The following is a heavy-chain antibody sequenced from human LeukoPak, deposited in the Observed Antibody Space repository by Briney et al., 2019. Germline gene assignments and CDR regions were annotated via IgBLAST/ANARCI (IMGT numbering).Heavy chain of an antibody. CDR2: INPNSGGT. CDR1: GYTFTGYY. D-gene: IGHD6-19*01. CDR3: ARDTSVGGYSSGWYVGASDI. Sequence: VASVTVSCKASGYTFTGYYMHWVRQAPGQGLEWMGWINPNSGGTNYAQKFQGRVTMTRDTSTSTVYMELSSLRSEDTAVYYCARDTSVGGYSSGWYVGASDIWGQGTMVTVSS. V-gene: IGHV1-2*02. J-gene: IGHJ3*02.